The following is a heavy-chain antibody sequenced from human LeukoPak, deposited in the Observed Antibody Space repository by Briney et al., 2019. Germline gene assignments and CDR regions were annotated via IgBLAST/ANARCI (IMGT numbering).Heavy chain of an antibody. CDR1: GGSISSSNW. J-gene: IGHJ5*02. V-gene: IGHV4-4*02. D-gene: IGHD2-2*02. CDR3: AREGEYCSSTSCYNRWFDP. CDR2: IYHSGST. Sequence: SGTLSLTCAVSGGSISSSNWWSWVRQPPGKGLEWIGEIYHSGSTNYNPSLKSRVTISVDKSKNQFSLKLSSVTAADTAVYYCAREGEYCSSTSCYNRWFDPWGQGTLVTVSS.